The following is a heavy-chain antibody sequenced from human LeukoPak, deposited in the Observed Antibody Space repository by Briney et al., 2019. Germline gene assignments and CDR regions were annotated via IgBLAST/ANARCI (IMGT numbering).Heavy chain of an antibody. J-gene: IGHJ3*02. CDR2: INHSGST. Sequence: PETLSLTCAVYGGSFSGYYWSWIRQPPGKGLEWIGEINHSGSTNYNPSLKSRVTISVDTSKNQFSLKLSSVTAADTAVYYCARGVLGVDIWGQGTMVTVSS. CDR1: GGSFSGYY. V-gene: IGHV4-34*01. D-gene: IGHD6-6*01. CDR3: ARGVLGVDI.